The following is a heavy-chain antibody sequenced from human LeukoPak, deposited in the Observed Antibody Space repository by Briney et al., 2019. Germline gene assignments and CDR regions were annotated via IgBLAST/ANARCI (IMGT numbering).Heavy chain of an antibody. J-gene: IGHJ5*02. CDR1: GGSISSYY. Sequence: KPSETLSLTCTVSGGSISSYYWSWIRQPPGKGLERIGYIYYSGNTNYNPSLKSRVTISVDTSKNQFSLKLSSVTAADTAVYYCARSVILTGYYWFDPWGQGTLVTVSS. CDR2: IYYSGNT. D-gene: IGHD3-9*01. V-gene: IGHV4-59*08. CDR3: ARSVILTGYYWFDP.